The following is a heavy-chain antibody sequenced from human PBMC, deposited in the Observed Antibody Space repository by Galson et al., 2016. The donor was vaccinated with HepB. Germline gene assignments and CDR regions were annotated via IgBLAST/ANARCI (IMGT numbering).Heavy chain of an antibody. CDR1: GFTFSNFD. J-gene: IGHJ4*02. CDR2: ISFDGNKE. D-gene: IGHD7-27*01. Sequence: SLRLSCAASGFTFSNFDMNWVRQTPGKGLEWVAVISFDGNKEYYADSATGRFVISRDNSKRTLYLQMNSLTTEDTAVYFCAKDRRKFRGIGTGGAGNWGQGTLVTVSS. CDR3: AKDRRKFRGIGTGGAGN. V-gene: IGHV3-30*18.